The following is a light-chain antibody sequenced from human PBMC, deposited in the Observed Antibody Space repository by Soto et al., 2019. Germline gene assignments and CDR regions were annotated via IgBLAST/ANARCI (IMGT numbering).Light chain of an antibody. J-gene: IGKJ5*01. V-gene: IGKV3-15*01. CDR3: QQYDSWPL. CDR1: QSVSGN. CDR2: GTY. Sequence: EIVMTQSPATLSVSPGERVTLSCRASQSVSGNLAWYQQKPGQTPRLLIYGTYTRAAGIPGRFSGTVSGTEFTLTISSLQSEDFAVYYCQQYDSWPLFGQGTRLEIK.